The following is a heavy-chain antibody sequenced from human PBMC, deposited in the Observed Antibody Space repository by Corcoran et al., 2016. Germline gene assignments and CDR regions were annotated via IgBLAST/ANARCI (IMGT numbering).Heavy chain of an antibody. D-gene: IGHD3-22*01. CDR2: IYYTGGST. J-gene: IGHJ3*02. Sequence: QLQLQESGPGLLKPSETLSLTCTVSGGSISNTTDYWGWIRQPPGKGLEWIGSIYYTGGSTYCNPSLKSRVTISVDTSKNQFSLKLTSVTAADTAVYYCARDPDRRGYRRDDAFDIWGQGTMVTVSS. V-gene: IGHV4-39*07. CDR1: GGSISNTTDY. CDR3: ARDPDRRGYRRDDAFDI.